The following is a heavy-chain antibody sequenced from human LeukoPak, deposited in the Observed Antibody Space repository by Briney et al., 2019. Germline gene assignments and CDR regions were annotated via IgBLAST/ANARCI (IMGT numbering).Heavy chain of an antibody. CDR3: AKDRRYYDSTGYYWYFDY. D-gene: IGHD3-22*01. Sequence: GGSLRLSCAASGFTFRKDGIHWVRQAPGKGLEWVAVISEDESDKQYAGSVKGRFTISRDNSKNTVYLQMNRLRAEDTAVYYCAKDRRYYDSTGYYWYFDYWGQGTLVTVSS. V-gene: IGHV3-30*18. CDR1: GFTFRKDG. CDR2: ISEDESDK. J-gene: IGHJ4*02.